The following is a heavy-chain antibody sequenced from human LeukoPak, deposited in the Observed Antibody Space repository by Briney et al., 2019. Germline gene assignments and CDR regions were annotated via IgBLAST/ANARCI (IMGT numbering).Heavy chain of an antibody. CDR1: GGSISSYY. J-gene: IGHJ1*01. V-gene: IGHV4-59*12. CDR3: ARGPYYYGSGSYFPRGPEYFQH. CDR2: IYYSGST. D-gene: IGHD3-10*01. Sequence: SETLSLTCTVSGGSISSYYWSWIRQPPGKGLEWIGYIYYSGSTNYNPSLKSRVTISVDTSKNQFSLKLSSVTAADTAVYYCARGPYYYGSGSYFPRGPEYFQHWGQGTLVTVSS.